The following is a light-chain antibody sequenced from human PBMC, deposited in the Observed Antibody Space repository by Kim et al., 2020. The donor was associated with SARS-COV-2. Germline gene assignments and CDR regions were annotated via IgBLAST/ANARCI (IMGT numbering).Light chain of an antibody. CDR3: FSYAGRTKML. Sequence: GHSVTISCSGTSSDVGGYNFVSWYQQHPGKAPNLLIYEVSKRPSGVPDRFSGSKSGHTASLSVSGLQAEDEADYYCFSYAGRTKMLFGGGTQLTVL. V-gene: IGLV2-8*01. CDR1: SSDVGGYNF. J-gene: IGLJ2*01. CDR2: EVS.